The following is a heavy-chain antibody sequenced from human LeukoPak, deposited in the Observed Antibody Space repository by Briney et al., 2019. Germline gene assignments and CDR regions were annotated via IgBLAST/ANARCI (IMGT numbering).Heavy chain of an antibody. V-gene: IGHV3-23*01. CDR1: GFTFSSYG. D-gene: IGHD7-27*01. J-gene: IGHJ4*02. CDR2: ISGSGGST. Sequence: GGSLRLSCAASGFTFSSYGMSWVRQAPGKGLEWVSAISGSGGSTYYADSVKGRFTISRDNSKNTLYLQMNSLRAEDTAVYYCAKDRWHTGEFDYWGQGTLVTVSS. CDR3: AKDRWHTGEFDY.